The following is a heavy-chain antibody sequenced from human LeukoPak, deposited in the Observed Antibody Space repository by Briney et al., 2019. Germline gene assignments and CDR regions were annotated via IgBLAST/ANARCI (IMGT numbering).Heavy chain of an antibody. CDR2: FDPEDGET. J-gene: IGHJ5*02. V-gene: IGHV1-24*01. D-gene: IGHD1-26*01. CDR3: ATDAERHSGSYPNWFDP. Sequence: ASVKVSCKVSGYTLTELSMHWVRQAPGKGLEWIGGFDPEDGETIYAQKFQGRVTMTEDTSTDTAYTELSSLRSEDTAVYYCATDAERHSGSYPNWFDPWGQGTLVTVSS. CDR1: GYTLTELS.